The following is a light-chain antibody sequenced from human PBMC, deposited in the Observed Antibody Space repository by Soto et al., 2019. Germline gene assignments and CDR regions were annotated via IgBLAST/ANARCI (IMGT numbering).Light chain of an antibody. CDR3: QQRSKWPVT. CDR1: QSVSSY. CDR2: DAS. J-gene: IGKJ1*01. V-gene: IGKV3-11*01. Sequence: EIVLTQSPGTLSLSPGERATLSCRASQSVSSYLAWYQQKPGQAPRLLIYDASTRATGISARFSGSGSGTVFTLTISSLEPEDFAVYYCQQRSKWPVTFGQGTKVEVK.